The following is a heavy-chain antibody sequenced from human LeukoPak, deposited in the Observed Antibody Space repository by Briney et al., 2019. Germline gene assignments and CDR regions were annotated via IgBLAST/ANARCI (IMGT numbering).Heavy chain of an antibody. CDR3: AKNPRWSSIDY. D-gene: IGHD6-19*01. V-gene: IGHV3-30*04. CDR1: GFTFSNYA. Sequence: PGGSLRLSCAASGFTFSNYAFHWVRQAPGKGLEWVAVIAFDGNSENAADSVKGRFTISRDNSKNTVFLEMNSLRAEDTAVYYCAKNPRWSSIDYWGQGTLVTVSS. J-gene: IGHJ4*02. CDR2: IAFDGNSE.